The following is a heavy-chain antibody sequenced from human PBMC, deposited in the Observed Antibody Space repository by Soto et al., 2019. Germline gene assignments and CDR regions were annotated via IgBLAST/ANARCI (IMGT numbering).Heavy chain of an antibody. V-gene: IGHV3-23*01. CDR3: AKVGGTSHPPIPVDY. Sequence: GGSLRLSCAASGFTFSSYAMNWLRQAPGKGLGWVSTISGSGGSTYYAHTSTYYADSVKGRFTISRDNSKNTLYLQMNSLRAEDTAVYYCAKVGGTSHPPIPVDYWGQGTLVTVSS. D-gene: IGHD2-2*02. CDR1: GFTFSSYA. CDR2: ISGSGGSTYYAHTST. J-gene: IGHJ4*02.